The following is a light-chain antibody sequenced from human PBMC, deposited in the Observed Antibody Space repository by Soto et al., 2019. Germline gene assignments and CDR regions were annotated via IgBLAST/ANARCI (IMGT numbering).Light chain of an antibody. CDR2: DAS. Sequence: DVQMTQYPSTLSASVGDRDTINSRASQSISSWLAWYQQKPGQAPKLLIYDASSLESGVPSRFSGSGSGTEFTLTISSLQSEDFAVYYCQQYNNWWTFGQGTKVDIK. J-gene: IGKJ1*01. CDR3: QQYNNWWT. V-gene: IGKV1-5*01. CDR1: QSISSW.